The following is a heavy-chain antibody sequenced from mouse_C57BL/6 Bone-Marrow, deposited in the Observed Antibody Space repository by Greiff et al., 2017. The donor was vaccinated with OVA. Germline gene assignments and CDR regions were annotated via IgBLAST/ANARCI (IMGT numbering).Heavy chain of an antibody. D-gene: IGHD1-1*01. J-gene: IGHJ4*01. V-gene: IGHV5-2*01. Sequence: EVMLVESGGGLVQPGESLKLSCESNEYEFPSHDMSWVRKTPEKRLELVAAINSDGGSTYYPATMERRFIISRDNTKKTLYLKMSSLRSEDTALYYCARYITPYYAMDYWGQGTSVTVSS. CDR1: EYEFPSHD. CDR2: INSDGGST. CDR3: ARYITPYYAMDY.